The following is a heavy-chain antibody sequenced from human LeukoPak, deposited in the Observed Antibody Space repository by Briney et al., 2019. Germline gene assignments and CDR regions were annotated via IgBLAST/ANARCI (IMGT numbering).Heavy chain of an antibody. J-gene: IGHJ4*02. D-gene: IGHD3-10*01. Sequence: RASVKVSCKASGYTFTSYGISWVRQAPGQGLEWMGWISAYNGNTNYAQKLQGRVTMTTDTSTSTAYMELRSLRSDDTAVYYCARSHYGSSWGYYFDYWGQGTLVTVSS. CDR2: ISAYNGNT. CDR1: GYTFTSYG. V-gene: IGHV1-18*01. CDR3: ARSHYGSSWGYYFDY.